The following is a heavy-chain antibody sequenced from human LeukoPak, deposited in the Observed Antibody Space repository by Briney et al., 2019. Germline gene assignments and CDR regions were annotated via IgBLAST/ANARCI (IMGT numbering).Heavy chain of an antibody. CDR3: ASDKVEAATTGTLLDS. Sequence: LAGGSVRLSCAASGFTSSTYWMSWVRQVPGKGLEGVAVINQDGSEAYYVGSVKGRFTISRDNAKGSVYLQMNSLRGEDTAIYFCASDKVEAATTGTLLDSWGQGTLVTVSA. CDR1: GFTSSTYW. J-gene: IGHJ4*02. D-gene: IGHD2-15*01. V-gene: IGHV3-7*01. CDR2: INQDGSEA.